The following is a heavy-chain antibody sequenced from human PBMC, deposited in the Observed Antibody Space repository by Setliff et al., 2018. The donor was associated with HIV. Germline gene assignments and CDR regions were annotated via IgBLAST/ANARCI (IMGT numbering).Heavy chain of an antibody. Sequence: ASVKVFCKASGYTFISYYIHWVRQAPGQGLEWMGIINSSGDSTSYAQKFQGRVTMTRDTSTSTVYMELSSLTYEDTAIYYCASGFRATVPDYWGQGTLVTVSS. CDR2: INSSGDST. CDR3: ASGFRATVPDY. D-gene: IGHD4-17*01. J-gene: IGHJ4*02. CDR1: GYTFISYY. V-gene: IGHV1-46*03.